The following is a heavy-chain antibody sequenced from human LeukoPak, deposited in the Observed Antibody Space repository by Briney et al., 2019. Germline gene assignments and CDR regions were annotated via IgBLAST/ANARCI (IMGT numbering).Heavy chain of an antibody. J-gene: IGHJ3*02. CDR1: GGSFSGYS. CDR3: ARDQSVRLLQTSSTYFKHVFAI. D-gene: IGHD6-13*01. Sequence: SETLSLTCAVYGGSFSGYSWSWSRQPPGKGLEWIGEINHSGSTNYNPSLKSRVNISVDTSKKQFSLKLSSVTAADTAVYYCARDQSVRLLQTSSTYFKHVFAIWGQGSMVTVSS. V-gene: IGHV4-34*01. CDR2: INHSGST.